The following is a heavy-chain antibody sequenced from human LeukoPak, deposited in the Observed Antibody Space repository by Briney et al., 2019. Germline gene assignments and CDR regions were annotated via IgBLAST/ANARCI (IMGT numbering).Heavy chain of an antibody. CDR3: ARGHSSGWRFDY. D-gene: IGHD6-19*01. CDR2: INHSGST. J-gene: IGHJ4*02. V-gene: IGHV4-34*01. Sequence: SETLSLTCAVYGGSFSGYYWSWIRQPPGQGLEWIGEINHSGSTNYNPSLKSRVTISVDTSKNQFSLKLSSVTAADTAVYYCARGHSSGWRFDYWGQGTLVTVSS. CDR1: GGSFSGYY.